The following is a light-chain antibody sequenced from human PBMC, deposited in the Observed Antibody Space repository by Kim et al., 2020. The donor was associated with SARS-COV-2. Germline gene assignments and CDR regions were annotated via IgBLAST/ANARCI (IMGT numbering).Light chain of an antibody. Sequence: SSELTQDLAVSVALGQTVRITCQGDSLRSYYATWYQQKPGQAPILVIYGKNNRPPGIPDRFSGSSSGNTASLTITGTQAGDEADYYCNSRDSNDNVVFGG. CDR2: GKN. V-gene: IGLV3-19*01. CDR3: NSRDSNDNVV. CDR1: SLRSYY. J-gene: IGLJ2*01.